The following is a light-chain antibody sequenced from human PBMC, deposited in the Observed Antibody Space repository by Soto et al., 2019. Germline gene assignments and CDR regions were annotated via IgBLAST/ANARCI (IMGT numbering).Light chain of an antibody. V-gene: IGLV7-43*01. CDR3: LLYFGGIRV. CDR1: TGAVTSTYY. CDR2: STS. Sequence: QAVVTQEPSLTVSPGGTVTLTCASSTGAVTSTYYPTWFQQKPGQAPRALISSTSNKHSWTPARFSGSLLGGKAALTLSGVQPEDEAEYYCLLYFGGIRVFGGGTKLTVL. J-gene: IGLJ2*01.